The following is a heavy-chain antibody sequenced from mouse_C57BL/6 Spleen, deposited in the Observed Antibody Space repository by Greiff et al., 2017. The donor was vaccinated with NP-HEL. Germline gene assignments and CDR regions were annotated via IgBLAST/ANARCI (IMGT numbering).Heavy chain of an antibody. D-gene: IGHD1-1*01. CDR1: GYTFTDYE. J-gene: IGHJ2*01. V-gene: IGHV1-15*01. Sequence: QVQLKESGAELVRPGASVTLSCKASGYTFTDYEMHWVKQTPVHGLEWIGAIDPETGGTAYNQKFKGKAILTADKSSSTAYMELRSLTSEDSAVYYCTRDLNYYGSSYFDYWGQGTTLTVSS. CDR2: IDPETGGT. CDR3: TRDLNYYGSSYFDY.